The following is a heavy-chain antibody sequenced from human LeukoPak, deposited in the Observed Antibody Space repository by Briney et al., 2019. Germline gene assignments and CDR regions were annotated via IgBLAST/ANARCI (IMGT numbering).Heavy chain of an antibody. CDR2: IYHSGSN. CDR1: GYSISSGYY. D-gene: IGHD1/OR15-1a*01. Sequence: SETLSLTCTVSGYSISSGYYWGWFRQPPRKGLESIGRIYHSGSNYCNPSLKSRVTMSVDTSRNQFSLKLSSVTAADTAVYYCAKTRQYATDAFDIWGQGTMVTVSS. CDR3: AKTRQYATDAFDI. V-gene: IGHV4-38-2*02. J-gene: IGHJ3*02.